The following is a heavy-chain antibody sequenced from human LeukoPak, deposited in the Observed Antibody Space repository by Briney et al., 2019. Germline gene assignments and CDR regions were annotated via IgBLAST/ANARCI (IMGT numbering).Heavy chain of an antibody. CDR2: IYPGDSDT. V-gene: IGHV5-51*01. D-gene: IGHD2-15*01. Sequence: GDSLKISCKGSGYSFTSYWIAWVRQIPGKGLEWMGIIYPGDSDTRYSPSFPGQVTISADQSISTAYLQWSSLKASDTAMYYCARLRRGVVNWFDPWGQGTLVTVSS. CDR3: ARLRRGVVNWFDP. CDR1: GYSFTSYW. J-gene: IGHJ5*02.